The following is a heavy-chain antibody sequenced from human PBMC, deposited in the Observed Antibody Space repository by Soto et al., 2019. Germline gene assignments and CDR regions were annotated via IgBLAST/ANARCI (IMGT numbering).Heavy chain of an antibody. V-gene: IGHV4-39*01. CDR2: IYYSVST. D-gene: IGHD3-10*01. Sequence: PSETLSLTCPVSGGSISSSRYYWGWIRQPPGKGLEWIGSIYYSVSTYYNPSLKSRVTISVDTSKNQFSLKLSSVTAADTAVYYCASQSRITMVRGVILGQFDYWGQGTLVTVSS. CDR1: GGSISSSRYY. J-gene: IGHJ4*02. CDR3: ASQSRITMVRGVILGQFDY.